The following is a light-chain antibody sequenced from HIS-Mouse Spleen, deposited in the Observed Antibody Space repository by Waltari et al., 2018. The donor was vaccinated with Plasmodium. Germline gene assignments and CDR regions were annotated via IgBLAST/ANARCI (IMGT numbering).Light chain of an antibody. V-gene: IGKV1-39*01. CDR1: QSISSY. CDR2: AAS. J-gene: IGKJ1*01. CDR3: QQSYSTWT. Sequence: DIQMSQSPSYLSASVGDTVTITCRASQSISSYLNWYQQKPGKAPKLLIYAASSLQSGVPSRFSGSGSGTDFTLTISSLQPEDFATYYCQQSYSTWTFGQGTKVAIK.